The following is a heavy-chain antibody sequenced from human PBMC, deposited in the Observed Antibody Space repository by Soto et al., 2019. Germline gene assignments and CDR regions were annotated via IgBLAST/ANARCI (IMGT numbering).Heavy chain of an antibody. CDR3: ARRVLRETHFDY. Sequence: PGESLKISCKASGYIFSNQWIGWVRQVPGKGLECMGIIYPGDSDTRYSPSFQGQVTISADKSISTAYLQWNSLKASDTAMYYCARRVLRETHFDYWGQGTLVTVSS. CDR2: IYPGDSDT. J-gene: IGHJ4*02. V-gene: IGHV5-51*01. D-gene: IGHD3-10*02. CDR1: GYIFSNQW.